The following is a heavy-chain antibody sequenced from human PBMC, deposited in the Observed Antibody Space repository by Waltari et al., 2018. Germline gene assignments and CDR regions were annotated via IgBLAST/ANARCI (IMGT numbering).Heavy chain of an antibody. D-gene: IGHD1-26*01. Sequence: QVQLQESGPGLVNPSETLSLTCAVSGIPVNSGFFWGWIRQAPGVGLGWMGSLYHSGDTYYNPSLESRVTISRDTSKNQFSLKVRSVTAADTALYYCVRRHWDAFDYWGQGTLVSVSS. CDR2: LYHSGDT. CDR3: VRRHWDAFDY. CDR1: GIPVNSGFF. J-gene: IGHJ4*02. V-gene: IGHV4-38-2*01.